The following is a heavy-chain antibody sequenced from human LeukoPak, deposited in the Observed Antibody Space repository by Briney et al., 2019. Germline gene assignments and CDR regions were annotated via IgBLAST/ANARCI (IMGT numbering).Heavy chain of an antibody. J-gene: IGHJ4*02. CDR1: GGTFSSYA. CDR2: IIPILGIA. Sequence: SVKVPCKASGGTFSSYAISWVRQAPGQGLEWMGRIIPILGIANYAQKFQGRVTITADKSTSTAYMELSSLRSEDTAVYYCARGLPGDYDFWSGPEGYWGQGTLVTVSS. D-gene: IGHD3-3*01. V-gene: IGHV1-69*04. CDR3: ARGLPGDYDFWSGPEGY.